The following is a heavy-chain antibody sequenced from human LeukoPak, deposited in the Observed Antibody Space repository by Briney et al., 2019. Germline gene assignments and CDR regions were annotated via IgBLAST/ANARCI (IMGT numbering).Heavy chain of an antibody. J-gene: IGHJ4*02. D-gene: IGHD2-15*01. CDR1: GFIFSNYA. V-gene: IGHV3-23*01. Sequence: GESLRLSCVASGFIFSNYAMSWVRQAPGKGLDWVSVISGSAGKIRYADSVQGRFTISRDNSKSTLCLQMNSLRAEDTAVYYCAKQLGYCSDGSCYFPYWGQGTLVTVSS. CDR2: ISGSAGKI. CDR3: AKQLGYCSDGSCYFPY.